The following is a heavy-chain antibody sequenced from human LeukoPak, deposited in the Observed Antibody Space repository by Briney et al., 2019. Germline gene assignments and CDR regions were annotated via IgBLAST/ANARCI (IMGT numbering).Heavy chain of an antibody. CDR2: IYYSGST. CDR1: GGSISSYC. CDR3: ARQRYSYGIFHY. Sequence: SETLSLTCTVSGGSISSYCWSWIRQPPGKGLEWIGYIYYSGSTNYNPSLKSRVTISVDTSKNQFSLKLSSVTAADTAVYYCARQRYSYGIFHYWGHGTLFTVSS. V-gene: IGHV4-59*08. J-gene: IGHJ4*01. D-gene: IGHD5-18*01.